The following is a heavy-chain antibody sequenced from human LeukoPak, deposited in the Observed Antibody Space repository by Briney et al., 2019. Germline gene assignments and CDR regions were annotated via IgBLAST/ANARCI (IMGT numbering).Heavy chain of an antibody. CDR2: INLSGGGT. CDR1: GYTFISYY. V-gene: IGHV1-46*01. Sequence: ASVKVSCKASGYTFISYYMHWVRQAPGQGLEWMGIINLSGGGTSYPQKFQGGVTMTRDTSTSTVYMELSSLRSEDTAVYYCAGSSVERQQLARFDYWGQGTLVTVSS. J-gene: IGHJ4*02. CDR3: AGSSVERQQLARFDY. D-gene: IGHD6-13*01.